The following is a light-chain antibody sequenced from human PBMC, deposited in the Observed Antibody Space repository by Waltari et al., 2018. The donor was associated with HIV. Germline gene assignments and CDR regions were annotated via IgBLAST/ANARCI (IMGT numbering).Light chain of an antibody. CDR2: RND. CDR3: GAWDDNLSGV. Sequence: QSVLTQPPSESASPGQRIMISCSGTDSNVGRHYVYWYQQVPGGAPKLLLYRNDQRSAGVPYRCSGPKSGTSASLTISDLRSDDEGLYFCGAWDDNLSGVFGGGTKVTVL. CDR1: DSNVGRHY. V-gene: IGLV1-47*01. J-gene: IGLJ2*01.